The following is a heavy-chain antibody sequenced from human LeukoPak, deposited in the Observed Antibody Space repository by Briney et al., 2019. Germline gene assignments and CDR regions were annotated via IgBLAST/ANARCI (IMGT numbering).Heavy chain of an antibody. CDR2: IDSDGSST. CDR1: GFTFSSYW. CDR3: ARSGAPTPDY. D-gene: IGHD2-15*01. J-gene: IGHJ4*02. Sequence: GGSLRLSCAASGFTFSSYWMHWVRQAPGKGLVWVSRIDSDGSSTIYADPVKGRFTISRDNAKNTLNLQMNSLRAEDTGLYYCARSGAPTPDYWGQGTLVIVSS. V-gene: IGHV3-74*01.